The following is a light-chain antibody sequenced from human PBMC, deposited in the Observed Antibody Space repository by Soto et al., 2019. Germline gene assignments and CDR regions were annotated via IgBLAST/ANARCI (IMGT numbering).Light chain of an antibody. Sequence: SALTQPASVSGSPGQSIIISCTGTSSDVGYHNFVSWYQQHPGKAPKLMMYEVSNRPSGVPNRFSGSKSGNTASLTISGLQAEDEADYYCSSFTASTNIVFGTGTKVTVL. V-gene: IGLV2-14*01. CDR2: EVS. J-gene: IGLJ1*01. CDR3: SSFTASTNIV. CDR1: SSDVGYHNF.